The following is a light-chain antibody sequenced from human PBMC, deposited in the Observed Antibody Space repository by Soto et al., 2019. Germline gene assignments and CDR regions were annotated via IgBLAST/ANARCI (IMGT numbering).Light chain of an antibody. V-gene: IGLV2-14*01. CDR3: SSYTTSSLGV. CDR1: SSDVGTYAY. CDR2: DVT. J-gene: IGLJ3*02. Sequence: QPVLTQPASVSGSPGQSITISCAGTSSDVGTYAYVSWYQQHPGTAPKLIIYDVTNRPSGVSDRFSGSKSGNTASLTISGLQAEDEADYYCSSYTTSSLGVFGGGTKLTVL.